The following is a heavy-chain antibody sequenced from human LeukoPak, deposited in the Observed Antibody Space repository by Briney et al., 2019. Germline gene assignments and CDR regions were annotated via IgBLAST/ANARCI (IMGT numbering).Heavy chain of an antibody. CDR3: ARDERYYDFWSGRD. CDR2: ISSSSSYI. Sequence: GGSLRLSCAASGFTFSSYSMNWVRQAPGKGLEWVSSISSSSSYIYYADLVKGRFTISRDNAKNSLYLQMSSLTAEDTAVYYCARDERYYDFWSGRDWGQGTLVTVSS. V-gene: IGHV3-21*01. J-gene: IGHJ4*02. D-gene: IGHD3-3*01. CDR1: GFTFSSYS.